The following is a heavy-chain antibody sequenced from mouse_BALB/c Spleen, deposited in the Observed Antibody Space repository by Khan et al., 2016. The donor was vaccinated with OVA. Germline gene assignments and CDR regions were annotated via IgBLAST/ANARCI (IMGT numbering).Heavy chain of an antibody. CDR1: GYTFTNYG. V-gene: IGHV9-1*02. Sequence: QIQLVQSGPELKKPGETVKISCKASGYTFTNYGMNWVKQAPGKGLKWMGWINTYTGEPTYADDFKGRFVFSLETSASTAYLQISNLKNGDRTTYFCARISSYWYCDVWGAGTTVTVSS. J-gene: IGHJ1*01. D-gene: IGHD6-2*01. CDR3: ARISSYWYCDV. CDR2: INTYTGEP.